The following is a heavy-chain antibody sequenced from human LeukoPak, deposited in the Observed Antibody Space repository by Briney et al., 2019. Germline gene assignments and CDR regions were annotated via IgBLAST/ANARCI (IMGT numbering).Heavy chain of an antibody. Sequence: GESLKISCKGSGYSFTSYWIGWVRQMPGKGLEWMGIIYPGDSDTRYSPSFQGQVTISADKSISTAYLQWSSLKASGTAMYYCARRVGYCSGGSCYGWFDPWGQGTLVTVSS. J-gene: IGHJ5*02. CDR2: IYPGDSDT. D-gene: IGHD2-15*01. V-gene: IGHV5-51*01. CDR3: ARRVGYCSGGSCYGWFDP. CDR1: GYSFTSYW.